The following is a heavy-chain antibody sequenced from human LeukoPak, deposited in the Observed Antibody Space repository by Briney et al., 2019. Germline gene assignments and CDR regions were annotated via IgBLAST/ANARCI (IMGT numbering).Heavy chain of an antibody. CDR1: GLTFSVAG. CDR3: AKRSCSGTTCYPLDY. CDR2: ITGNGGST. V-gene: IGHV3-23*01. J-gene: IGHJ4*02. Sequence: PGGSLRLSCAASGLTFSVAGMHWVRQAPGKGLEWVSAITGNGGSTYYSDSVKGRFTISRDNSKSTLYLQMNRLRAEDTAIYYCAKRSCSGTTCYPLDYWGQGTLVTVSS. D-gene: IGHD6-19*01.